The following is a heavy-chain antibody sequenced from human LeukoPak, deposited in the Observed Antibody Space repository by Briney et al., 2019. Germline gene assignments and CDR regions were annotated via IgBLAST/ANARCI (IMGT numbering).Heavy chain of an antibody. Sequence: PSETLSLTCTVSGGSISSGSYYWSWIRQPAGKGLEWIERIYISGSTNYNPSLKSRVTISVDTSKNQFSLKLTSVTAADTAVYYCARPNPHSSGYDYWGQGTLVTVSS. J-gene: IGHJ4*02. CDR1: GGSISSGSYY. V-gene: IGHV4-61*02. CDR3: ARPNPHSSGYDY. D-gene: IGHD3-22*01. CDR2: IYISGST.